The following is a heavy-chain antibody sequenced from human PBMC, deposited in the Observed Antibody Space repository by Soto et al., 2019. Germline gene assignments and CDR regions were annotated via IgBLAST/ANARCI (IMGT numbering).Heavy chain of an antibody. CDR2: ISASGGST. V-gene: IGHV3-23*01. J-gene: IGHJ6*02. CDR1: GSTFSRYA. Sequence: EVHLLESGGGMVERGGSLRLSCAASGSTFSRYAMNWVRQAPGKGLEWVSGISASGGSTYYADFVKGRITISRDNPKSTLYLQMNSLRVDDTGEYYCARDRGTTVMVDYYYGMDVWGRGTTVTVSS. CDR3: ARDRGTTVMVDYYYGMDV. D-gene: IGHD3-22*01.